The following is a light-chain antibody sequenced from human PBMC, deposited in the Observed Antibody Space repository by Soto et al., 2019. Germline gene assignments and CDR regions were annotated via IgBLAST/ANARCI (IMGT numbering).Light chain of an antibody. CDR1: QDINNY. CDR2: EAS. J-gene: IGKJ4*01. CDR3: QHYDDLPSLT. V-gene: IGKV1-33*01. Sequence: DIQMTQSPSSLSASVGDRVTITCQANQDINNYLNWYQQKPGTAPKLLIYEASTLERGVPSRFSGSGSGTDFTFTISSLQPEDFATYYCQHYDDLPSLTFGGGTKVDIK.